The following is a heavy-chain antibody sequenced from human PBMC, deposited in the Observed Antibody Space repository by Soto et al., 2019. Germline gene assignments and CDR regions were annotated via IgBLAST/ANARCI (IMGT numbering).Heavy chain of an antibody. CDR2: TFPRDSAT. V-gene: IGHV5-51*01. Sequence: GESLKISCQASGYTFTNYWIAWVRHMPGRGLEWMGLTFPRDSATRYNSSFEGQVTISSDRSLATAYLQWTSLKASDTAIYFCARLGSLLQPIDSWGQGTPVTVSS. J-gene: IGHJ5*01. D-gene: IGHD4-4*01. CDR3: ARLGSLLQPIDS. CDR1: GYTFTNYW.